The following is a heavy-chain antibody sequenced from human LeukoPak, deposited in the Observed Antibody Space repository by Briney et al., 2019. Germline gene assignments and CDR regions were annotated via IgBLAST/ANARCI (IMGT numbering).Heavy chain of an antibody. CDR2: IYYSGST. J-gene: IGHJ4*02. CDR3: ARGPYDYIRY. D-gene: IGHD4-11*01. Sequence: SETLSLTCTVSGGSISSSSYYWGWIRQPPGKGLEWIGSIYYSGSTYYNPSLKSRVTISVDTSKNQFSLKLSSVTAADTAVYYCARGPYDYIRYWGQGTLVTVSS. V-gene: IGHV4-39*07. CDR1: GGSISSSSYY.